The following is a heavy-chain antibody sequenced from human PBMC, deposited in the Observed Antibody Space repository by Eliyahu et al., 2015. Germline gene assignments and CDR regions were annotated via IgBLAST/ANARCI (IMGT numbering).Heavy chain of an antibody. CDR1: GGSISSYX. D-gene: IGHD6-19*01. Sequence: QVQLQESGPGLVKPSETLSLXXXXXGGSISSYXWSWIRPPAGKGLEWXGRIYTSGSTNYNPSLKSRVTMSVDTSKNQFSLKLSSVTAADTAVYYYARTSGWYSAIDYWGQGTLVTVSS. V-gene: IGHV4-4*07. CDR3: ARTSGWYSAIDY. CDR2: IYTSGST. J-gene: IGHJ4*02.